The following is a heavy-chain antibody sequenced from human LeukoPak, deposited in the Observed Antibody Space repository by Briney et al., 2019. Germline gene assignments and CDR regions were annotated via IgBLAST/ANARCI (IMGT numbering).Heavy chain of an antibody. D-gene: IGHD3-10*01. CDR3: SKDRDGSFDI. V-gene: IGHV3-30*18. CDR2: ISYDGSNK. J-gene: IGHJ3*02. Sequence: PGGSLRLSCAASGFTFSSYGMHWVRQAPGKGLEWVAVISYDGSNKYYADSVKGRFTIPRDNSKNTLYLQMNSLRAEDTAVYYWSKDRDGSFDIWGQRTMVTVSS. CDR1: GFTFSSYG.